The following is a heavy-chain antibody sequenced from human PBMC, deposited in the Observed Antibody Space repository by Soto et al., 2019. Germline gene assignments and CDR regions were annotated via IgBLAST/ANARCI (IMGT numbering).Heavy chain of an antibody. CDR1: GGSISSYY. CDR3: ARAVVGATTDFDY. D-gene: IGHD1-26*01. CDR2: IYYSGST. V-gene: IGHV4-59*01. J-gene: IGHJ4*02. Sequence: SETLSLTCTVSGGSISSYYWRWIRQPPGKGLEWIGYIYYSGSTNYNPSLKSRVTISVDTSKNQFSLKLSSVTAADTAVYYCARAVVGATTDFDYWGQGSLVTVSS.